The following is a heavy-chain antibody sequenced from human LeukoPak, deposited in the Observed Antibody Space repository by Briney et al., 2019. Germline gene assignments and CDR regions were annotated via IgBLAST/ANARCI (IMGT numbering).Heavy chain of an antibody. D-gene: IGHD3-22*01. CDR1: GFTVSSNY. V-gene: IGHV3-7*01. CDR2: IKQDGSEK. J-gene: IGHJ4*02. Sequence: GGSLRLSCAASGFTVSSNYMSWVRQAPGKGLEWVANIKQDGSEKYYVDSVKGRFTISRDNAKNSLYLQMNSLRAEDTAVYYCARWGSHYYDSSDYWGQGTLVTVSS. CDR3: ARWGSHYYDSSDY.